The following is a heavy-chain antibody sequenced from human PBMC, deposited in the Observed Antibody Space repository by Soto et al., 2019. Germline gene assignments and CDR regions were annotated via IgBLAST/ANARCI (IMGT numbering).Heavy chain of an antibody. V-gene: IGHV4-61*01. CDR3: ARSYDSSGYDYYAMDV. CDR1: GGSVSSGNYY. CDR2: IYRSGST. Sequence: QVQLQGSGPGLVTPSETLSRTCTVSGGSVSSGNYYWNWIRQTPGKGLEWIGYIYRSGSTKYNPSLKSRVTIALDTSKNQFSLKLSSVTAADTAVYYCARSYDSSGYDYYAMDVWGQGTTVTVSS. J-gene: IGHJ6*02. D-gene: IGHD3-22*01.